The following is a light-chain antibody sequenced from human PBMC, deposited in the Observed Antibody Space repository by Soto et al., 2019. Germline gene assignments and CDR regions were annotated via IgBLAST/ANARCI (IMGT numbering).Light chain of an antibody. Sequence: IVLTQSPATLSLSPGGRATVSCRASQSVGDYLAWYQQKTGQAPRLLIYDASNRAAGVPYRFRGSGSGTDFTLTISSVEPEDFGVYYCQQRSDWPPITFGQGTRLEIK. CDR3: QQRSDWPPIT. CDR2: DAS. CDR1: QSVGDY. V-gene: IGKV3-11*01. J-gene: IGKJ5*01.